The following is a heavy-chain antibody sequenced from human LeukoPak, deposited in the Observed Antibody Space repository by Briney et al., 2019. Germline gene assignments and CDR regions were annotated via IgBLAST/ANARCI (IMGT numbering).Heavy chain of an antibody. Sequence: GGSLRLSCAASGFTFSSYSMNWVRQAPGKGLEWVSSISSSSSYIYYAGSVKGRSTISRDNAKNSLYPQMNSLRAEDTAVYYCARDIPTYSSSWPIDYWGQGTLVTVSS. V-gene: IGHV3-21*01. CDR3: ARDIPTYSSSWPIDY. J-gene: IGHJ4*02. CDR2: ISSSSSYI. CDR1: GFTFSSYS. D-gene: IGHD6-13*01.